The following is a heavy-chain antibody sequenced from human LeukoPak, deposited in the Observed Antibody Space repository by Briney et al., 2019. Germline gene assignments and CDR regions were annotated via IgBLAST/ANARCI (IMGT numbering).Heavy chain of an antibody. J-gene: IGHJ6*02. CDR1: GFTFSSYS. V-gene: IGHV3-9*01. Sequence: GGSLRLSCAASGFTFSSYSMNWVRQAPGKGLEWVSGISWNSGSIGYADSVKGRFTISRDNAKNSLYLQMNSLRAEDTALYYCAKSASYQLLYYYYGMDVWGQGTTVTVSS. CDR2: ISWNSGSI. CDR3: AKSASYQLLYYYYGMDV. D-gene: IGHD2-2*01.